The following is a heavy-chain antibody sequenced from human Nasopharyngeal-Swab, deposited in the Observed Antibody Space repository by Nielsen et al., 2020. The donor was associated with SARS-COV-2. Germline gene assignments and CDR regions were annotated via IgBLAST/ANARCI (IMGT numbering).Heavy chain of an antibody. CDR1: GGSFSGYY. J-gene: IGHJ4*02. CDR3: AAYCSSTSCYMAIDY. D-gene: IGHD2-2*02. Sequence: SETLSLTCAVYGGSFSGYYWSWIRQPPGKGLEWIGEINHSGSTNYNPSLKSRVTISVDKSKSQFSLKLSSVTAADTAVYYCAAYCSSTSCYMAIDYWGQGTLVTVSS. V-gene: IGHV4-34*01. CDR2: INHSGST.